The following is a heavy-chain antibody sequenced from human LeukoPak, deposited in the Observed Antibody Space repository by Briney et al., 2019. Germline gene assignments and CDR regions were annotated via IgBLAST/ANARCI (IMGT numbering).Heavy chain of an antibody. V-gene: IGHV3-23*01. CDR2: TVGSRPDT. CDR3: ARDWAVTPRYFDL. J-gene: IGHJ2*01. CDR1: GFTFTNYA. Sequence: GGSLRLSCAASGFTFTNYAMSWVRQTPGKGLEWVAATVGSRPDTYHADSVKGRFTISRDNAKNSLYLQMNSLRAEDTAVYYCARDWAVTPRYFDLWGRGTLVTVSS. D-gene: IGHD4-17*01.